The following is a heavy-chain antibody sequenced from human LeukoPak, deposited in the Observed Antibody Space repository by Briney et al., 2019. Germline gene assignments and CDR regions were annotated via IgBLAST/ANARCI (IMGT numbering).Heavy chain of an antibody. Sequence: ASVKVSCKASGYTFTAYYMHWVRQAPGQGLEWVGRINPNSGGTNYAQKFQGRVTMTRDTSISTAYMELSGLRSDDTAVYYCASPGGTSQDYWGQGTLVTVST. CDR3: ASPGGTSQDY. CDR2: INPNSGGT. D-gene: IGHD3-16*01. CDR1: GYTFTAYY. V-gene: IGHV1-2*06. J-gene: IGHJ4*02.